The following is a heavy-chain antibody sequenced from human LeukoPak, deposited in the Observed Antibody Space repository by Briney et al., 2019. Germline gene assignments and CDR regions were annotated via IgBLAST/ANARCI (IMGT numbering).Heavy chain of an antibody. V-gene: IGHV1-46*01. Sequence: GASVKVSCKASGYTFTASYLHWVRQAPGLGLEWMGMANPTSGRTNYAQKFRGRVTMTRDTSTSTVYMELSRLRSDDTAVYYCAREYSSSSLDYWGQGTLVTVSS. D-gene: IGHD6-6*01. CDR3: AREYSSSSLDY. CDR2: ANPTSGRT. J-gene: IGHJ4*02. CDR1: GYTFTASY.